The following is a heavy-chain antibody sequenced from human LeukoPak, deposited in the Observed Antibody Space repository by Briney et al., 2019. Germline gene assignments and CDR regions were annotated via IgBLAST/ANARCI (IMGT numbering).Heavy chain of an antibody. CDR3: ARHTYYHDSSGYHFDY. J-gene: IGHJ4*02. CDR2: IYYSGST. D-gene: IGHD3-22*01. Sequence: SETLSLTCTVSGGSISSSSYYWGWIRQPPGKGLEWIGSIYYSGSTYYNPSLKSRVTISVDTSKNQFSLKLSSVTAADTAVYYCARHTYYHDSSGYHFDYWGQGTLVTVSS. CDR1: GGSISSSSYY. V-gene: IGHV4-39*01.